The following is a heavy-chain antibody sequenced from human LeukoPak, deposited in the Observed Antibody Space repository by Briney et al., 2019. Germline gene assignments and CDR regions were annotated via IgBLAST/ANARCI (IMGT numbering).Heavy chain of an antibody. CDR2: INPNSGGT. D-gene: IGHD3-10*01. CDR3: ARNLKSMIRRGFDP. J-gene: IGHJ5*02. V-gene: IGHV1-2*02. Sequence: AASVKLSCKASGYTFTSYYIHWVRQAPGQGLEWMGWINPNSGGTNYAQKFQGRVTMTRDTSISTAYMELSRLRSDDTAVYYCARNLKSMIRRGFDPWGQGTLVTVSS. CDR1: GYTFTSYY.